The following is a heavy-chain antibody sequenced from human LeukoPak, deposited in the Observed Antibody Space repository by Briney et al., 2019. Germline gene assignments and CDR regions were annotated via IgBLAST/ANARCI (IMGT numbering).Heavy chain of an antibody. Sequence: SVKVSCKPSGGTFSNYAISWVRQAPGQGLEWTGGIIPILDTANYAQEFQGRVTITTDASTSTAYMELRSLRSEDTALYYCARGESYDTSGYYVPTYDYWGQGTPVTVSS. CDR3: ARGESYDTSGYYVPTYDY. CDR1: GGTFSNYA. D-gene: IGHD3-22*01. V-gene: IGHV1-69*05. CDR2: IIPILDTA. J-gene: IGHJ4*02.